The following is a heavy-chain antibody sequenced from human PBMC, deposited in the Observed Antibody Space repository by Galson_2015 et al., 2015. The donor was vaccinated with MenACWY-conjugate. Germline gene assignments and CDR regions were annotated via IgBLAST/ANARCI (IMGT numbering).Heavy chain of an antibody. CDR2: IYPGDSDT. V-gene: IGHV5-51*01. D-gene: IGHD1-20*01. CDR3: ARRKSYCPLTGRKVWALDV. J-gene: IGHJ3*01. Sequence: QSGAEVKKPGESLTISCRASDYTFTSFWVAWVRQTPGKGLELMGLIYPGDSDTRYRPSFQGQGTFSTGTSIKTASLQWNSLKDSDSGMYYCARRKSYCPLTGRKVWALDVWGPGTLVSVSS. CDR1: DYTFTSFW.